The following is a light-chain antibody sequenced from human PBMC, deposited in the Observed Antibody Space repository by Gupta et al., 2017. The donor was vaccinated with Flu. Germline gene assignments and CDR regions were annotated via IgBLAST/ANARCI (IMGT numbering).Light chain of an antibody. Sequence: QSVLTQPPSVSGAPGQGVTISCTGSTSNIGAGFDVHWYQQIPGKVPKLLIYSDNNRPSGVPARFSDSKSGTSASLAITGLQADDEADYYCQSYDRSLSGSYVFGSGTKVTVL. CDR3: QSYDRSLSGSYV. J-gene: IGLJ1*01. CDR2: SDN. CDR1: TSNIGAGFD. V-gene: IGLV1-40*01.